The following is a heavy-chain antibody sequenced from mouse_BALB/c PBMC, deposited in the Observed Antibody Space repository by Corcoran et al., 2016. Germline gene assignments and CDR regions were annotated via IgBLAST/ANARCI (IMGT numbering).Heavy chain of an antibody. CDR3: VRSPYYGSRNAMDY. D-gene: IGHD1-1*01. V-gene: IGHV9-1*02. CDR1: GYTFTNYG. Sequence: QIQLVQSGPELKKPGETVKISCKASGYTFTNYGMNWVKQAPGKGLKWMGWINTYTGEPTYADDFKGRFAFSLETSASTAYLQINNLKNEDMATYFCVRSPYYGSRNAMDYWGQGTSVTVSS. J-gene: IGHJ4*01. CDR2: INTYTGEP.